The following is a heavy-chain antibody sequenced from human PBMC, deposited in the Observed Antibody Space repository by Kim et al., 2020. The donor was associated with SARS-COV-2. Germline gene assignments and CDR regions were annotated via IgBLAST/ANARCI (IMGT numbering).Heavy chain of an antibody. V-gene: IGHV4-4*02. Sequence: SETLSLTCVVSGGSINDNNWWTWVRQSPGKGLEWIGEIFRNEVTNYNPSLKSRDNISVDKSKNQFSLKLCSVTAADAAVYSCARVGWGAAAGTSVSAMGVGGQGTTVTV. CDR1: GGSINDNNW. CDR3: ARVGWGAAAGTSVSAMGV. CDR2: IFRNEVT. D-gene: IGHD6-13*01. J-gene: IGHJ6*01.